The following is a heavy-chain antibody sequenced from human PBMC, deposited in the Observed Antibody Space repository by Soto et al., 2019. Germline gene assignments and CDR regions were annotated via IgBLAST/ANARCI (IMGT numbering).Heavy chain of an antibody. J-gene: IGHJ6*03. Sequence: QVQLVESGGGLVKPGGSLRLSCTASGFTFSDYPMNWVRQAPGRGLEWVSYIRSSGATRFYADSVKGRFTVSRDNANNSLFLQLNSLRAADTAVYYCARLRYSSSSRYYMDVWGKGTTVTVSS. CDR1: GFTFSDYP. CDR3: ARLRYSSSSRYYMDV. V-gene: IGHV3-11*01. CDR2: IRSSGATR. D-gene: IGHD6-6*01.